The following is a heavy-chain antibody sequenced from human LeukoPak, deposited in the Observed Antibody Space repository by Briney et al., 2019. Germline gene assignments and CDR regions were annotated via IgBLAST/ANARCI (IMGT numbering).Heavy chain of an antibody. D-gene: IGHD6-13*01. Sequence: SVKVSCKASGGTFSSYAISWVRRAPGQGLEWMGGIIPIFGTANYAQKFQGRVTITTDESTSTAYMELSSLRSEDTAVYYCARDIAAAGLLDYWGQGTLVTVSS. CDR2: IIPIFGTA. CDR3: ARDIAAAGLLDY. CDR1: GGTFSSYA. J-gene: IGHJ4*02. V-gene: IGHV1-69*05.